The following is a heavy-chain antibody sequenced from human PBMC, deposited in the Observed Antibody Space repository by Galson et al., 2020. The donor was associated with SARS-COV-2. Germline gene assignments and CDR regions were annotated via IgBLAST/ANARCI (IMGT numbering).Heavy chain of an antibody. J-gene: IGHJ5*02. CDR1: GGSITSSNW. CDR3: ARLNIVSANNWFDP. V-gene: IGHV4-4*02. CDR2: IYHSGST. D-gene: IGHD2-2*01. Sequence: SETLSLTCAVSGGSITSSNWWSWVRQPPWKGLEWIGEIYHSGSTNYNPSLKSRVTISVDKSKNQFSLKLSSVTAADTAVYYCARLNIVSANNWFDPWGQGTLVSVSS.